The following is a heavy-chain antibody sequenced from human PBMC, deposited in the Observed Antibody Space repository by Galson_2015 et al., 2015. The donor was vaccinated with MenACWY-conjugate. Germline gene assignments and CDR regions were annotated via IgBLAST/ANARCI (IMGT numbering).Heavy chain of an antibody. CDR3: ASPNYYDSSGYWIDY. Sequence: ETLSLTCAVYGGSFSGYYWSWIRQPPGKGLEWIGEINHSGSTNYNPSLKSRVTISVDTSKNQFSLKLSSVTAADTAVYYCASPNYYDSSGYWIDYWGQGTLVTVSS. V-gene: IGHV4-34*01. J-gene: IGHJ4*02. D-gene: IGHD3-22*01. CDR2: INHSGST. CDR1: GGSFSGYY.